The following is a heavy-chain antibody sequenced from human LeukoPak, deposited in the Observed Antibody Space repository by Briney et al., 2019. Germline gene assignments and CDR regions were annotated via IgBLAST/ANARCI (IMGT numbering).Heavy chain of an antibody. V-gene: IGHV1-69*05. J-gene: IGHJ4*02. Sequence: GASVKVSCKASGGTFSSYAISWVRQAPGQGLEWMGGIIPIFGTANYAQKFQGRVTITTDESKSTAYMELSSLRSEDTAVYYCARGIGSGYYQNYYFDYWGQGTLVTVSS. CDR1: GGTFSSYA. CDR2: IIPIFGTA. CDR3: ARGIGSGYYQNYYFDY. D-gene: IGHD3-22*01.